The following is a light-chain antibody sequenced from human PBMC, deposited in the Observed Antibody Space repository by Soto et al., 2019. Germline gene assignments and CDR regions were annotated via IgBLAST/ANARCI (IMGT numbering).Light chain of an antibody. CDR1: QSFNSIY. J-gene: IGKJ4*02. Sequence: EIVLTQSPGTLSLSPGERATLSCRASQSFNSIYLAWYQQKPGQAPRLLIYGASSRATGIPDRFSGSGSGTDFTLTISRLEPEDFAAYFCQQYGSSPWTFGGGTKVDIK. CDR2: GAS. CDR3: QQYGSSPWT. V-gene: IGKV3-20*01.